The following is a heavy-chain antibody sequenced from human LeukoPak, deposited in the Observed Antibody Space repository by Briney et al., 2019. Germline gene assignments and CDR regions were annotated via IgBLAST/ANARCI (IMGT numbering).Heavy chain of an antibody. V-gene: IGHV4-59*01. J-gene: IGHJ4*02. CDR1: GGSISSYY. CDR3: ARGVVDTAMVFDY. CDR2: IYYSGST. Sequence: SGTLSLTCTVSGGSISSYYWSWIRQPPGKGLEWIGYIYYSGSTNYNPSLKSRVTISVDTSKNQFSLKLSSVTAADTAVYYCARGVVDTAMVFDYWGQGTLVTVSS. D-gene: IGHD5-18*01.